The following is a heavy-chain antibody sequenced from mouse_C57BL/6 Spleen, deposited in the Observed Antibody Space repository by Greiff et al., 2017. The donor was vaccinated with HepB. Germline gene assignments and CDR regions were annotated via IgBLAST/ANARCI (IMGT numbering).Heavy chain of an antibody. CDR2: IDPSDSYT. CDR1: GYTFTSYW. J-gene: IGHJ1*03. CDR3: ARPTVVATVYFDV. Sequence: QVQLQQPGAELVMPGASVKLSCKASGYTFTSYWMHWVKQRPGQGLEWIGEIDPSDSYTNYNQKFKGKSTLTVDKSSSTAYMQLSSLTSEDSAVYYGARPTVVATVYFDVWGTGTTVTVSS. D-gene: IGHD1-1*01. V-gene: IGHV1-69*01.